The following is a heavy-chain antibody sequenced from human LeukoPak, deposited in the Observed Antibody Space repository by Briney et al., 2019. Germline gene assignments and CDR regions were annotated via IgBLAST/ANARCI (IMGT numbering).Heavy chain of an antibody. V-gene: IGHV3-74*01. J-gene: IGHJ4*02. Sequence: GGSLRLSCAASGYTFSSHWMHWVRQAPGKGLVWVSRINGAGSSTSYADSVKGRFTVSRDNAKNTLNLQMNSLRAEDTAVYYCARALPGRDGYNTHFDYWGQGTLVTVSS. CDR2: INGAGSST. D-gene: IGHD5-24*01. CDR1: GYTFSSHW. CDR3: ARALPGRDGYNTHFDY.